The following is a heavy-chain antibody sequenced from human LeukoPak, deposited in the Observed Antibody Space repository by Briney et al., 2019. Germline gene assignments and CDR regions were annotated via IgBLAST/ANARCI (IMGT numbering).Heavy chain of an antibody. CDR2: ISSNGGST. Sequence: GGSLRLSCSASGFSFSSYAMHWVRQAPGKGMEYVSAISSNGGSTYYADSVKGRFTISRDNSKNTLYLQMSSLRAEDTAVYYCVKAEMTTVYNRYYGMDVWGQGTTVTVSS. J-gene: IGHJ6*02. D-gene: IGHD4-17*01. V-gene: IGHV3-64D*06. CDR3: VKAEMTTVYNRYYGMDV. CDR1: GFSFSSYA.